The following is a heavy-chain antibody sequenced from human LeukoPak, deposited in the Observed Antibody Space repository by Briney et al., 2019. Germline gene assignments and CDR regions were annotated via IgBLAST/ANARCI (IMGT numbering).Heavy chain of an antibody. CDR3: ARAHTGSRNLYDAFDI. D-gene: IGHD1-14*01. CDR1: GGTFSSYA. V-gene: IGHV1-69*05. Sequence: EASVKVSCKASGGTFSSYAISWVRQAPGQGLEWMGGIIPIFGTANYAQKFQGRVTITTDESTSTAYMELSSLRSEDTAVYYCARAHTGSRNLYDAFDIWGQGTMVTVSS. J-gene: IGHJ3*02. CDR2: IIPIFGTA.